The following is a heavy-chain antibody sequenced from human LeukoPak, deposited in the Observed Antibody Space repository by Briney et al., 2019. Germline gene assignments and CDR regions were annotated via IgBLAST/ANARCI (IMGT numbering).Heavy chain of an antibody. CDR3: ARHGMSYYDFSDNWFDP. CDR1: GGSISSYY. CDR2: IYTSGST. D-gene: IGHD3-3*01. Sequence: SETLSLTCTVSGGSISSYYWSWIRQPPGKGLEWIGYIYTSGSTNYNPSLKSRVTISVDTSKNPFSLKLSSVTAADTAVYYCARHGMSYYDFSDNWFDPWGQGTLVTVSS. V-gene: IGHV4-4*09. J-gene: IGHJ5*02.